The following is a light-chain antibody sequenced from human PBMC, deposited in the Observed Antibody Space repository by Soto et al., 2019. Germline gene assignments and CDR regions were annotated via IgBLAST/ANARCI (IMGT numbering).Light chain of an antibody. CDR3: QQYENYWT. V-gene: IGKV1-5*01. Sequence: DIQMTKYPSTLSASVGDRVTITCRASQSISSWLAWYQHKPGKAPKLLIYDASNLDSGVPSRFSGSGSGTEFSLTISNLQPDDCATYYCQQYENYWTFGQGTKVDI. CDR1: QSISSW. J-gene: IGKJ1*01. CDR2: DAS.